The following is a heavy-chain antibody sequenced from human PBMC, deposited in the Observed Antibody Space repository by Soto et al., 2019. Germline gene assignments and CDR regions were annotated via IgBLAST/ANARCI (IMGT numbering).Heavy chain of an antibody. J-gene: IGHJ5*02. CDR1: GISFGSYT. CDR2: ISTSASHI. V-gene: IGHV3-21*06. D-gene: IGHD2-8*01. CDR3: ATLLVHSTVLSPWFDP. Sequence: GGSLRLSCTTSGISFGSYTMNWVRQAPGKGLEGVSSISTSASHIYYADSVKGRFTVSRDDGKNTLYLQMNNLRAEDTDVYFCATLLVHSTVLSPWFDPWGQGTLVTVSS.